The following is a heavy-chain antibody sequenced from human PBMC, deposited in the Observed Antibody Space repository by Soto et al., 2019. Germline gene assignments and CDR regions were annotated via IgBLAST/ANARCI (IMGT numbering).Heavy chain of an antibody. V-gene: IGHV4-4*02. CDR1: GGPISSGYF. CDR2: ISHSGTV. Sequence: QVLLQESGPGLVQPSGTLSLSCAVSGGPISSGYFWGWVRQPPGKGLEWLGDISHSGTVNYNPSLKSRVTISMDKSKSQFSLKLNSVTAADTAVYYCARSFVWYAIDYWGQGILVIVSS. CDR3: ARSFVWYAIDY. J-gene: IGHJ4*02. D-gene: IGHD3-9*01.